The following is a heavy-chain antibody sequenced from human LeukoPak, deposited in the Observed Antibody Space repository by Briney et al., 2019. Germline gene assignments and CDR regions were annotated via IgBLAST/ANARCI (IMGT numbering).Heavy chain of an antibody. CDR3: ARDGGPWWLRPAYYFDY. J-gene: IGHJ4*02. CDR1: GGSISSNY. V-gene: IGHV4-59*01. CDR2: IYYSGTT. Sequence: SETLSLTCTVSGGSISSNYWSWIRQPPGKGLEWIGYIYYSGTTSYNASLKSRVTMSVDTSKNQFSLNLNSVTAADTAVYYCARDGGPWWLRPAYYFDYWGQGTLVTVSS. D-gene: IGHD5-12*01.